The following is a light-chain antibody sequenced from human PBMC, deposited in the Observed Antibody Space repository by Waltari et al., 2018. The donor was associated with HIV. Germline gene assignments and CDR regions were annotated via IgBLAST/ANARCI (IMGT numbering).Light chain of an antibody. J-gene: IGKJ4*01. CDR1: QSVSSSY. Sequence: EIVMTQSPATLSLSPGERATLSCRASQSVSSSYLSWYQQRPGQAPRLLIYGASTRATGISVRFSGSGSGTDFTLTISSLQPEDSAVYYCQQDYNLVTFGGGTKVEI. V-gene: IGKV3D-7*01. CDR2: GAS. CDR3: QQDYNLVT.